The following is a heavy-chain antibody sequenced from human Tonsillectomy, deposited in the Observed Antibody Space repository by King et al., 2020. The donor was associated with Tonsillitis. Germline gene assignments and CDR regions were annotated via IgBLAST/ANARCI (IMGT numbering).Heavy chain of an antibody. CDR3: ARVSRSGSEFDC. CDR1: GGSISNYY. CDR2: IYYSGST. D-gene: IGHD5-12*01. V-gene: IGHV4-59*08. J-gene: IGHJ4*02. Sequence: VQLQESGPGLAKPSETLSLTCTVSGGSISNYYWSWIRQPPGKGLEWIGYIYYSGSTNYSPSLKSRVTISVDPSKNQFSLMSPSVTAAETAVYYWARVSRSGSEFDCWGQGTLVTVSS.